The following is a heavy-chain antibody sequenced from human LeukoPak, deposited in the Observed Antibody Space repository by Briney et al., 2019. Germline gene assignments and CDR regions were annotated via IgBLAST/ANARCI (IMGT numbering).Heavy chain of an antibody. Sequence: ASVKVSGKASGYTYTDYYMHWVRQAPGQGLEWMGWINPNSGGTNYAQKFQGRLTMTRDTSISTAYMELSRLRSDDTAVYYCARVFYDSSGYYGTSFDYWGQGTLVTVSS. J-gene: IGHJ4*02. CDR2: INPNSGGT. CDR3: ARVFYDSSGYYGTSFDY. CDR1: GYTYTDYY. D-gene: IGHD3-22*01. V-gene: IGHV1-2*02.